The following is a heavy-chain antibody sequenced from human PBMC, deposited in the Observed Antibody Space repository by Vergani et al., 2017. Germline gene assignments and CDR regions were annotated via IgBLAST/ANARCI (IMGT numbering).Heavy chain of an antibody. J-gene: IGHJ4*02. CDR2: IYDSGDT. D-gene: IGHD2-21*01. CDR1: GDSMNTYY. Sequence: QVQLQESGPGLVKPSETLSLTCSVSGDSMNTYYWTWIRQPPGKGLEWIGYIYDSGDTKYNPSLKSRVTMSLDTSKNPFSLNLHSVTAADTAVYYCARGALWWLRQIDSWGQGTLVTVSS. CDR3: ARGALWWLRQIDS. V-gene: IGHV4-59*01.